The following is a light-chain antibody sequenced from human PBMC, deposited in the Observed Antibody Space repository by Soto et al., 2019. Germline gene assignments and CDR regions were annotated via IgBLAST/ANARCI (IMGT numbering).Light chain of an antibody. Sequence: QSALTQPASVSGSPGQSITISCTGTTNDIGSHNLVSWYQQHPSKAPNLIIYEGTERPAGISDRFSGSNSGNTASLTISGLQAEDEADYYCCSYAPSGTYVFATGTKVTVL. CDR1: TNDIGSHNL. CDR3: CSYAPSGTYV. CDR2: EGT. J-gene: IGLJ1*01. V-gene: IGLV2-23*01.